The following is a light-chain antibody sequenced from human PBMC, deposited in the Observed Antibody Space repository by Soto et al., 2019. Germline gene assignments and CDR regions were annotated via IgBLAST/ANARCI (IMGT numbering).Light chain of an antibody. CDR1: QSTISY. CDR3: QHSYSTPIP. V-gene: IGKV1-39*01. Sequence: DIQMSQSPSTLSASVGDRVTITCRASQSTISYLAWYQQKPGKAPKLLIYAASSLQSGVPSRCSGSGSGTDFTLTISSLQPEDFATYYCQHSYSTPIPFGQGTRLEIK. J-gene: IGKJ5*01. CDR2: AAS.